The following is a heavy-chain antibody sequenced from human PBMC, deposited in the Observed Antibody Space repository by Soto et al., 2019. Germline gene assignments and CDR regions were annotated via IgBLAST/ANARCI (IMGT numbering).Heavy chain of an antibody. CDR2: IYYSGST. D-gene: IGHD3-10*01. Sequence: QLQLQELGPGLVKPSETLSLTCTVSGGSISSSSYYWGWIRQPPGKGLEWIGSIYYSGSTYYNPSLKSRVTISVDTSKNQFSLKLSSVTAADTAVYYCARVLGQLLWFGEFISYFDYWGQGTLVTVSS. CDR3: ARVLGQLLWFGEFISYFDY. CDR1: GGSISSSSYY. J-gene: IGHJ4*02. V-gene: IGHV4-39*01.